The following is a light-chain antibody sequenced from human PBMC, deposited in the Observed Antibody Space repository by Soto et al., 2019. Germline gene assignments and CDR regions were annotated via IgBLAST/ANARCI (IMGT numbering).Light chain of an antibody. Sequence: QSVLTQPASVSGSPGQSITISCTGTSSDVGGYNYVSWYQQHPGKAPKLMIYDVSNRPSGVSNHFSGSKSGNTASLTISGLQAEDEADYYCSSYTSSSTPPYVFGTGTKLTVL. J-gene: IGLJ1*01. CDR1: SSDVGGYNY. CDR2: DVS. V-gene: IGLV2-14*01. CDR3: SSYTSSSTPPYV.